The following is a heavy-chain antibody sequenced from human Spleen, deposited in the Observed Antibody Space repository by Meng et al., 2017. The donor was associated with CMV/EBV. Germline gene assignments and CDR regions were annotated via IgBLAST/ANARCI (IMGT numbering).Heavy chain of an antibody. CDR1: GFTFSDCY. CDR2: ISSSSSYI. J-gene: IGHJ4*02. Sequence: GESLKISCAASGFTFSDCYMNWVRQAPGKGLEWVSSISSSSSYIYYADSVKGRFTISRDNAKNSLYLQMNSLRAEDTAVYYCAREAYYFDYWGQGTLVTVSS. CDR3: AREAYYFDY. V-gene: IGHV3-21*01.